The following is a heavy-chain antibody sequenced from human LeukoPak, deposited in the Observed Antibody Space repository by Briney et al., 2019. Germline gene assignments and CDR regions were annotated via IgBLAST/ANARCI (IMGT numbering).Heavy chain of an antibody. Sequence: ASVKVSCKASGYTFTSYGISGVRQAPGQGLEWMGWISAYNGNTNYAQKFQGRVTMTTDTSTSTAYMELRSLRSDDTAVYYCARDRDYGDYNTQDLFVYWGQGTLVTVSS. CDR1: GYTFTSYG. CDR3: ARDRDYGDYNTQDLFVY. J-gene: IGHJ4*02. CDR2: ISAYNGNT. V-gene: IGHV1-18*01. D-gene: IGHD4-17*01.